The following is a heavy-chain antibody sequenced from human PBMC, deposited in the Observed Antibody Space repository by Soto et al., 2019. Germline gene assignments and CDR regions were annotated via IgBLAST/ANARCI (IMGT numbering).Heavy chain of an antibody. J-gene: IGHJ5*02. CDR3: RNDEMITLTRGSFKKFGP. Sequence: SETLSLTCTVSGGAVSSGTYYWSWIRQPPGKGLEWIGHIYFTGSTNYNPSLKSRVTMSLDTSRNQFSLKLSSVTAADTAVSYCRNDEMITLTRGSFKKFGPWGQGTLVTVSS. CDR1: GGAVSSGTYY. V-gene: IGHV4-61*01. CDR2: IYFTGST. D-gene: IGHD3-16*01.